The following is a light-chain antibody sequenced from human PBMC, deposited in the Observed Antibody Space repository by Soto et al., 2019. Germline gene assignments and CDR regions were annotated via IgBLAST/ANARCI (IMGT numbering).Light chain of an antibody. CDR1: QTVSRN. J-gene: IGKJ1*01. Sequence: EVVMTQSPATLSVSRGERATLSCRASQTVSRNLAWYQQKPGQAPRLLIYGASSRATGIPDRFSGSGSGTDFTLTIRRLEPEDFAVYYCQQYGSSYPWTFGQGTKVDI. CDR2: GAS. V-gene: IGKV3-20*01. CDR3: QQYGSSYPWT.